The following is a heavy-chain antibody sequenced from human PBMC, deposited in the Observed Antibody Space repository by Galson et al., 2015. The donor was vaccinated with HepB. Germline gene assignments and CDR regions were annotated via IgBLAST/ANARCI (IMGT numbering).Heavy chain of an antibody. Sequence: SVKVSCKVSGYTLTELSMHWVRQAPGKGLEWMGGFDPEDGETIYAQKFQGRVTMTEDTSTDTAYMELSSLRSEDTAVYHCATGLQYQADYYYYYMDVWGKGTTVTVSS. CDR2: FDPEDGET. J-gene: IGHJ6*03. V-gene: IGHV1-24*01. CDR3: ATGLQYQADYYYYYMDV. CDR1: GYTLTELS. D-gene: IGHD4-11*01.